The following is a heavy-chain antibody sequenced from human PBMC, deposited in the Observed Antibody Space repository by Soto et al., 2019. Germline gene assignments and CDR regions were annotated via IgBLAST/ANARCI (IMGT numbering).Heavy chain of an antibody. CDR1: GFTFSSYW. V-gene: IGHV3-74*01. D-gene: IGHD3-9*01. Sequence: EVQLVESGGGLVQPGGSLRLSCAASGFTFSSYWMHWVRQAPGKGLVWVSRINSDGSSTSYADSVKGRFTISRDNAKKTLYLEMKRLGAGDTAWYYCGREDKLRYFGWLFGWFDPWGQGNLVTVSS. J-gene: IGHJ5*02. CDR2: INSDGSST. CDR3: GREDKLRYFGWLFGWFDP.